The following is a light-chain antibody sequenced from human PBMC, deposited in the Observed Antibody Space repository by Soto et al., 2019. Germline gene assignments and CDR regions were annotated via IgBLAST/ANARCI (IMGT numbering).Light chain of an antibody. CDR2: DVT. Sequence: QSALTQPASVSGSPGRSVTISCTGTSTDVGDFNYVSWYQHLPGRAPKLIIYDVTNRPSGISYRFSASKSGRTASLTISGLQDEDEADYYCSSYSSSTTHVVFGGGTQLTVL. CDR3: SSYSSSTTHVV. V-gene: IGLV2-14*03. CDR1: STDVGDFNY. J-gene: IGLJ2*01.